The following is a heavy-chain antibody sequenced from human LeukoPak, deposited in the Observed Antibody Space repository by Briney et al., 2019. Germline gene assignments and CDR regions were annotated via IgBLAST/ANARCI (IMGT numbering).Heavy chain of an antibody. CDR3: ARGGGLGV. CDR1: GFTFSSYW. J-gene: IGHJ6*02. V-gene: IGHV3-7*03. CDR2: INHNGNVN. D-gene: IGHD3-16*01. Sequence: GGSLRPSCAASGFTFSSYWMNWARQAPGKGLEWVASINHNGNVNYYVDSVKGRFTISRDNAKNSLYLQMSNLRAEDTAVYFCARGGGLGVWGQGAMVTVSS.